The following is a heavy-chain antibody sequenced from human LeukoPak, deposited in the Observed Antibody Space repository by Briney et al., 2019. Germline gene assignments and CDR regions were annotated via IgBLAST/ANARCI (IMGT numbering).Heavy chain of an antibody. J-gene: IGHJ6*03. V-gene: IGHV4-34*01. CDR2: INHSGST. D-gene: IGHD1-26*01. Sequence: SETLSLTCAVYGGSFSGYYWSWIRQPPGKGLEWIGEINHSGSTNYNPSLKSRVTIPVDTSKNQFSLKLSSVTAADTAVYYCARGRVGATYYYYYYMDVWGKGTTVTVSS. CDR1: GGSFSGYY. CDR3: ARGRVGATYYYYYYMDV.